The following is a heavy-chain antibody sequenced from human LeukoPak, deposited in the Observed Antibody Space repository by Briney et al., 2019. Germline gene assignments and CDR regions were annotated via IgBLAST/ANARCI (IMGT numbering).Heavy chain of an antibody. Sequence: GGSLRLSCAASGFTFDDYTMHWVRQAPGKGLEWVSLISWDGGSTYYADSVKGRFTISRDNSKNTLYLQMNSLRAEDTAVYYCARGLSGWSVYYFDYWGQGTLVTVSS. CDR3: ARGLSGWSVYYFDY. CDR2: ISWDGGST. J-gene: IGHJ4*02. V-gene: IGHV3-43*01. D-gene: IGHD6-19*01. CDR1: GFTFDDYT.